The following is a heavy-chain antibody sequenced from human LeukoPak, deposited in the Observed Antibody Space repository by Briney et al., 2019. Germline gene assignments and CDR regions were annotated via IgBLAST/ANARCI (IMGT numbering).Heavy chain of an antibody. D-gene: IGHD3-3*01. Sequence: SETLSLTCTVSGGSISSSSYYWGWIRQPPGKGLEWIGSIYYSGSTYYNPSLKSRVTISVDTSKNQFSLKLSSVTAADTAVYYCARHKTIFGVVQGPLPEYPFDLALDYWGQGTLVTVSS. CDR3: ARHKTIFGVVQGPLPEYPFDLALDY. J-gene: IGHJ4*02. CDR1: GGSISSSSYY. V-gene: IGHV4-39*01. CDR2: IYYSGST.